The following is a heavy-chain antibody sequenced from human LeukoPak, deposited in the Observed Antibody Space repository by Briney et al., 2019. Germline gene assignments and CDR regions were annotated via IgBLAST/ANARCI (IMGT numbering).Heavy chain of an antibody. CDR3: ARLYDSSGYLDY. CDR2: INHSGST. V-gene: IGHV4-39*07. D-gene: IGHD3-22*01. J-gene: IGHJ4*02. Sequence: SETLSLTCTVSGGSMTTSSYYWGWIRQPPGKGLEWIGEINHSGSTNYNPSLKSRVTISVDTSKNQFSLKLSSVTAADTAVYYCARLYDSSGYLDYWGQGTLVTVSS. CDR1: GGSMTTSSYY.